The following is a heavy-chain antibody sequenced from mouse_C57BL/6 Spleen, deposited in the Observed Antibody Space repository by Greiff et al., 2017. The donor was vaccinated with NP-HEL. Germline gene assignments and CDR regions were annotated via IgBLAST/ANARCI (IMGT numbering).Heavy chain of an antibody. CDR1: GYAFSSYW. V-gene: IGHV1-80*01. Sequence: VQLQQSGAELVKPGASVKISCKASGYAFSSYWMNWVKQRPGKGLEWIGQIYPGDGDTNYNGKFNGKATLTADKSSSTAYMQLSSLTSEDSAVYFCARYNYDGGYAMDYWGQGTSVTVSS. J-gene: IGHJ4*01. D-gene: IGHD2-12*01. CDR2: IYPGDGDT. CDR3: ARYNYDGGYAMDY.